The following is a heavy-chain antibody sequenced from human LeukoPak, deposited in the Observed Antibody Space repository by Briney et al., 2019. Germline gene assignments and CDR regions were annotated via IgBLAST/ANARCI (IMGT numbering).Heavy chain of an antibody. CDR1: GFIFISHW. D-gene: IGHD1-20*01. V-gene: IGHV3-74*01. J-gene: IGHJ4*02. CDR3: ARDLNWNQTDY. Sequence: GGSLRLSCAASGFIFISHWMHWVRQAPGKGLVWVSRINTDGTTTNYADSVKGRFTISRDNAKNTLFLQMNSLRAEDTAVYYCARDLNWNQTDYWGQGSLVTVSS. CDR2: INTDGTTT.